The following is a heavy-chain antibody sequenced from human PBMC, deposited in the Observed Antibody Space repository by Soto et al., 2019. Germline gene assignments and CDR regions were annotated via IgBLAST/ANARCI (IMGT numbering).Heavy chain of an antibody. Sequence: ASVKVSCKASGYTFTGYYMHWVRQAPGQGLEWMGWINPNSGGTNYAQKFQGRVTMTRDTSISTAYMELSRLRYDDTAVYYCARVGCSSTSCYYYYGMDVWGQGTTVTVSS. CDR3: ARVGCSSTSCYYYYGMDV. J-gene: IGHJ6*02. D-gene: IGHD2-2*01. V-gene: IGHV1-2*02. CDR1: GYTFTGYY. CDR2: INPNSGGT.